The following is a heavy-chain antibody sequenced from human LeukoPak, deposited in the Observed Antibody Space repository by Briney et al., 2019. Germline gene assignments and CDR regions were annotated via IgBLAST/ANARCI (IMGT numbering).Heavy chain of an antibody. D-gene: IGHD1-26*01. CDR2: ISSSSYTI. CDR3: ARDKVVGATHFDY. Sequence: GGSLRLSCAASGFTFSSYSMNWVRQAPGKGLEWVSYISSSSYTIYYADSVKGRFTISRDNAKNSLSLQMNSLTAEDTAVYYCARDKVVGATHFDYWGQGTLVTVSS. CDR1: GFTFSSYS. V-gene: IGHV3-48*01. J-gene: IGHJ4*02.